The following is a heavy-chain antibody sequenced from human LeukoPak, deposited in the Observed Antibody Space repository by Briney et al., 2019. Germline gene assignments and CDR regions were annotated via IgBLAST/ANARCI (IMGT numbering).Heavy chain of an antibody. Sequence: GGSLRLSCAASGFTFSSYAMSWVRQAPGKGLERVSAITGSGGSTYYADSVKGRFTISRDNSKNTLYLQMNSLRAEDTAVYYCAKDSDYDFWSGYYAVFDYWGQGTLVTVAS. V-gene: IGHV3-23*01. CDR2: ITGSGGST. D-gene: IGHD3-3*01. CDR3: AKDSDYDFWSGYYAVFDY. J-gene: IGHJ4*02. CDR1: GFTFSSYA.